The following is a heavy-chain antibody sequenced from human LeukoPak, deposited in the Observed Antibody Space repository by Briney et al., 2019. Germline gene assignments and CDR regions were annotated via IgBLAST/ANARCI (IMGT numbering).Heavy chain of an antibody. D-gene: IGHD5-12*01. CDR2: IYYSGST. CDR1: GGSISSYY. CDR3: ARPQGVASVWDFDY. V-gene: IGHV4-39*01. J-gene: IGHJ4*02. Sequence: PSETLSLTCTVSGGSISSYYWGWIRQPPGKGLEWIGSIYYSGSTYCNPSLKSRVTISVDTSKNQFSLKVRSVTAADTAVYYCARPQGVASVWDFDYWGQGTLVTVSS.